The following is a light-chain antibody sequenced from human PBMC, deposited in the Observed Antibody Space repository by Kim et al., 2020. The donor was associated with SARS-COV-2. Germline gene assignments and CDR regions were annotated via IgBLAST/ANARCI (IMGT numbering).Light chain of an antibody. Sequence: MVTNSCAATSSNIGSNLVKWYPHLPGTPPKPLRYSHNLRPSGVSDRFSASKSGTSASLAISGLQSEDEGDYYCAAWDDTLSDVVFGGGTQLTVL. CDR1: SSNIGSNL. J-gene: IGLJ2*01. CDR3: AAWDDTLSDVV. CDR2: SHN. V-gene: IGLV1-44*01.